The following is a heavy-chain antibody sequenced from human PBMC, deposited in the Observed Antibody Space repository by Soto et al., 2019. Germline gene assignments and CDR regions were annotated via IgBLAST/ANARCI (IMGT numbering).Heavy chain of an antibody. CDR1: GYRITSYW. V-gene: IGHV5-51*01. D-gene: IGHD3-10*01. J-gene: IGHJ6*02. CDR3: AGGGVRGVITRTRDYYGMDV. Sequence: GESLKISCKGSGYRITSYWIGWVRQMPGKGLEWMGIIYPDDSDTRYNPSFQGQVTISADKSISTAYLQWTSLKPSDTAMYYCAGGGVRGVITRTRDYYGMDVWGQGTTVTVSS. CDR2: IYPDDSDT.